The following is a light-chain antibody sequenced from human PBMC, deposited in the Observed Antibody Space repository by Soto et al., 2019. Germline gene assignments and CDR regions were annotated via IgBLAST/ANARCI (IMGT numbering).Light chain of an antibody. CDR2: GAS. Sequence: DVQMTQSPSSLSASVGDSVTITCRASQDINIYLNWYQQKPGKAPKLLIYGASTLQTGVPSRFSGRGSRTHFTLAINTLQSDDFATYYCQQSYNSPLTFGQGTRLEIK. CDR1: QDINIY. CDR3: QQSYNSPLT. V-gene: IGKV1-39*01. J-gene: IGKJ5*01.